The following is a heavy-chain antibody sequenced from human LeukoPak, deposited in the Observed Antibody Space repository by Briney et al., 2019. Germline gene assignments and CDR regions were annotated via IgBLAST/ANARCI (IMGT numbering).Heavy chain of an antibody. J-gene: IGHJ4*02. CDR1: GGSISSGDYY. CDR2: IYYSGST. V-gene: IGHV4-30-4*08. CDR3: ARDRRPQQWLVRRGFDY. Sequence: SETLSLTCTVSGGSISSGDYYWSWIRQPPGKGLEWIGYIYYSGSTYYNPSLKSRVTISVDTSKNQFSLKLSSVTAADTAVYYCARDRRPQQWLVRRGFDYWGQGTLVTVSS. D-gene: IGHD6-19*01.